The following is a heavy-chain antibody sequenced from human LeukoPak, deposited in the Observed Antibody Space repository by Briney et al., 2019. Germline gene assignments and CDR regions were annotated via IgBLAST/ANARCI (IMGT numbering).Heavy chain of an antibody. V-gene: IGHV3-7*01. CDR3: ASYFPRQWLVGYFDY. J-gene: IGHJ4*02. CDR1: GFTFSSYA. D-gene: IGHD6-19*01. CDR2: IKKDGSEK. Sequence: GGSLRLSCAASGFTFSSYAMHWVRQAPGKGLEWVANIKKDGSEKKYVDSVKGRFTISRDNAKKSLYLQMNSLRAEDTAVYYCASYFPRQWLVGYFDYWGQGTLVTVSS.